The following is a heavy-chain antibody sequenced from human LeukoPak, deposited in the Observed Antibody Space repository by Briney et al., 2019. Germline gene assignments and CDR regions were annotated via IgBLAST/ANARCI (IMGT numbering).Heavy chain of an antibody. Sequence: GGSLRLSCAASGFTFSSYGMHWVRQAPGKGLEWVAVISYDGSNKYYADSVKGRFTISRDNSKNTLYLQMNSLRAGDTAVYYCAKGEYGDYQNFDYWGQGTLVTVSS. CDR2: ISYDGSNK. CDR3: AKGEYGDYQNFDY. CDR1: GFTFSSYG. J-gene: IGHJ4*02. V-gene: IGHV3-30*18. D-gene: IGHD4-17*01.